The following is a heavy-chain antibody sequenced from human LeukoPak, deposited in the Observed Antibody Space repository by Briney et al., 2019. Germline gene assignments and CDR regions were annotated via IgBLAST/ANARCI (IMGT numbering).Heavy chain of an antibody. D-gene: IGHD2-15*01. J-gene: IGHJ4*02. CDR1: GFTFSSYA. CDR2: ISYDGSNK. V-gene: IGHV3-30*04. CDR3: VAVMAAVLY. Sequence: GGSLRLSCAASGFTFSSYALHWVRQAPGKGLEWVTAISYDGSNKYYADSVKGRFTISRDNSKSTVYLQMNSLRAQDTAVYYCVAVMAAVLYWGQGTLVTVSS.